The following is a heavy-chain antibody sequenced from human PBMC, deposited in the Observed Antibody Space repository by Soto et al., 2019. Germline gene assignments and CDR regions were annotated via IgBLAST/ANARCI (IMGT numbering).Heavy chain of an antibody. J-gene: IGHJ5*02. Sequence: QVQLVQSGAEVKKPGASVKVSCKASGYTFTSYYMHWVRQAPGQGLEWMGIINPSGGSTSYAQKFQGRVTMTRDTSTGTVYMELSSLGSEDTAVYYCARDRRGYCTNGVCYGRNWFDPWGQGTLVTVSS. D-gene: IGHD2-8*01. V-gene: IGHV1-46*01. CDR1: GYTFTSYY. CDR3: ARDRRGYCTNGVCYGRNWFDP. CDR2: INPSGGST.